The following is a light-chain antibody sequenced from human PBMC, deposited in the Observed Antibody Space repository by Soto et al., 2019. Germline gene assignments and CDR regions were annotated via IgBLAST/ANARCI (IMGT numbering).Light chain of an antibody. Sequence: AIQMTQSPSSLSASVGDRVTITCRASQGISSALAWYQQKPGKAPQLLIFDASSLESGVPSRFSGSGSGTDFTLTISSLQPEDFATYYCQQFNNYPVTFGQGTRLEIK. V-gene: IGKV1D-13*01. J-gene: IGKJ5*01. CDR2: DAS. CDR3: QQFNNYPVT. CDR1: QGISSA.